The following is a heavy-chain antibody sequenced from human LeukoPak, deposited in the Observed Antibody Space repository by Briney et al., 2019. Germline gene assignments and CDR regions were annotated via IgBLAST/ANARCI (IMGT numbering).Heavy chain of an antibody. V-gene: IGHV1-46*01. J-gene: IGHJ4*02. CDR1: GNTFSNEY. CDR2: INISGGDT. Sequence: ASVKVSCKTSGNTFSNEYMHWVRQAPGQGLEWMGLINISGGDTDYAQSFQGRVTMTRDASTDTVYMELSSLRSEDTAVYYCARGLPTGYGSMAHWGQGTLVTVSS. D-gene: IGHD3-10*01. CDR3: ARGLPTGYGSMAH.